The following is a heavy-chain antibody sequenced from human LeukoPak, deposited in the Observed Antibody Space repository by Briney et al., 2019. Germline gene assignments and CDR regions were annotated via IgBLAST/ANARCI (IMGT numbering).Heavy chain of an antibody. V-gene: IGHV1-18*01. CDR2: ISVYNGNT. CDR3: ARDLPYGLKTFDY. D-gene: IGHD4-17*01. CDR1: GYTFTSYA. J-gene: IGHJ4*02. Sequence: ASVKVSCKASGYTFTSYAMNWVRQAPGQGLEWMGWISVYNGNTNYAQKLQGRVGMTTDTSTSTAYMELRSLRSDDTAVYYCARDLPYGLKTFDYWGQGTLVTVSS.